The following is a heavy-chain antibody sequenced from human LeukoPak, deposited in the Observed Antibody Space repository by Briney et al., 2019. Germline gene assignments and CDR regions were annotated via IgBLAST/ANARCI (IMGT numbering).Heavy chain of an antibody. CDR3: ARDKAYGDLDY. J-gene: IGHJ4*02. V-gene: IGHV4-39*07. D-gene: IGHD4-17*01. CDR2: IYYSGST. CDR1: GGSISSSSYY. Sequence: SETLSLTCTVSGGSISSSSYYWGWIRQPPGKGLEWIGSIYYSGSTYYNPSLKSRVSISVDTSKNQFSLKLSSVTAADTAVYYCARDKAYGDLDYWGQGTLVTVS.